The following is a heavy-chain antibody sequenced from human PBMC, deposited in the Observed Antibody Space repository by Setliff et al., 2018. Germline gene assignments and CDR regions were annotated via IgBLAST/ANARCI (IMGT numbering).Heavy chain of an antibody. Sequence: GESLKISCAASGFTFSSYSMNWVRQAPGRGLEWVSSISSSSSCIFYAESLKGRFTISRDNAKNSLYLQIDSLRDDDTAVYYCARDQFRNSGGLYSWGQGTLVTVSS. CDR1: GFTFSSYS. CDR2: ISSSSSCI. V-gene: IGHV3-21*01. D-gene: IGHD1-7*01. CDR3: ARDQFRNSGGLYS. J-gene: IGHJ5*02.